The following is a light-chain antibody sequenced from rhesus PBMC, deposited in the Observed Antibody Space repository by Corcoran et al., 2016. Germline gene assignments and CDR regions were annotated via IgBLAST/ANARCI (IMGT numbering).Light chain of an antibody. CDR2: YAT. CDR3: SQYNSLLT. CDR1: TGISSY. V-gene: IGKV1-32*01. J-gene: IGKJ4*01. Sequence: DIQMTQSPSSLSASVGDRVTITCRASTGISSYLNWYQQKPGKAPKLLIYYATRLERGVPSRSRGSGSGTELTLTISSLQPEDFATYYCSQYNSLLTFGGGTKVEIK.